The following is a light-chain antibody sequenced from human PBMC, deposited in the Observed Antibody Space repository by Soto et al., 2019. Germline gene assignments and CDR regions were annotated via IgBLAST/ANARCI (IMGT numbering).Light chain of an antibody. Sequence: EVLMTQSPGTLSVSPGEGATLSCRASQSISAKLAWYQQKPGQAPRLLMYAASTRATDIPVRFSGSGSGTEFTLTISGLQSEDSAVYYCQQYDNWPQTFDQGTKVEIK. CDR1: QSISAK. J-gene: IGKJ1*01. V-gene: IGKV3-15*01. CDR2: AAS. CDR3: QQYDNWPQT.